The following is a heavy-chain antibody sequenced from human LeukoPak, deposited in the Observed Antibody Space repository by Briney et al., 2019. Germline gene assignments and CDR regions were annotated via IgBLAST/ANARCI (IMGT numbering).Heavy chain of an antibody. CDR3: ARVFARSGEISGSYFYY. V-gene: IGHV3-23*01. D-gene: IGHD1-26*01. CDR1: GFTFSSYA. CDR2: ISGSGGST. Sequence: PGGSLRLSCAASGFTFSSYAMSWVRQAPGKGLEWVSAISGSGGSTYYADSVKGRFTISRDNSKNTLYLQMNSLRAEDTAVYYCARVFARSGEISGSYFYYWGQGTLVTVSS. J-gene: IGHJ4*02.